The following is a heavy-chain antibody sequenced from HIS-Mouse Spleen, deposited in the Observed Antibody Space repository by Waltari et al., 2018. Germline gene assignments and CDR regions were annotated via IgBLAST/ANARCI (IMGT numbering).Heavy chain of an antibody. CDR2: IYSGGST. D-gene: IGHD3-10*01. V-gene: IGHV3-66*01. J-gene: IGHJ4*02. CDR3: AREALYGSGSYYNY. Sequence: EVQLVESGGGLVQPGGSLRLSCAASGFTVSSNYMSWVRQAPGKGLGWVSVIYSGGSTYYSDSVKGRFTISRDNSKNTLYLQMNSLRAEDTAVYYCAREALYGSGSYYNYWGQGTLVTVSS. CDR1: GFTVSSNY.